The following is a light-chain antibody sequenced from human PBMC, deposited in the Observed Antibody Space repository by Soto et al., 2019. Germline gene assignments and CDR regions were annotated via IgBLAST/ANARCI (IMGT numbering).Light chain of an antibody. CDR1: QSVSSN. CDR2: GAS. J-gene: IGKJ1*01. CDR3: QQYNNWPQT. Sequence: IVLTQSPGTLSLSPGERATLSCRASQSVSSNLAWYQQKPGQAPRLLIYGASTRATGIPARFSGSGSETEFTLTISSLQSEDFAVYYCQQYNNWPQTFGQGTKVDIK. V-gene: IGKV3-15*01.